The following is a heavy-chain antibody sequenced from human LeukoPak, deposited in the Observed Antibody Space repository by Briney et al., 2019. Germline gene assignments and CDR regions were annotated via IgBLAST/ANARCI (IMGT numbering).Heavy chain of an antibody. D-gene: IGHD3-10*01. CDR3: ARAGVVRGGVYNWFDP. J-gene: IGHJ5*02. Sequence: ASVKVSCKASGGTFSSYAISWVRQAPGQGLEWVGGIIPIFGTANYAQKFQGRVTMTRDTSISTAYMELSRLRSDDTAVYYCARAGVVRGGVYNWFDPWGQGTLVTVSS. CDR2: IIPIFGTA. CDR1: GGTFSSYA. V-gene: IGHV1-69*05.